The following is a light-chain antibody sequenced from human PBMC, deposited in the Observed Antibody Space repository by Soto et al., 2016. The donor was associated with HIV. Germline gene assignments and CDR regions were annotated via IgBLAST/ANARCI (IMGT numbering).Light chain of an antibody. V-gene: IGKV1-5*03. CDR1: QSISSW. J-gene: IGKJ1*01. CDR3: QQYNSYWWT. Sequence: DIQMTQSPSTLSASVGDRVTITCRASQSISSWLAWYQQKPGTAPKLLIYKASSLESGVPSRSSGSGSGTEFTLTISSLQPDDFATYYCQQYNSYWWTFGQGTKVEIK. CDR2: KAS.